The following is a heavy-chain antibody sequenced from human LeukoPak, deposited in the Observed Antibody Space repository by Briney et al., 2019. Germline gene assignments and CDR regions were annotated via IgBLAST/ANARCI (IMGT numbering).Heavy chain of an antibody. CDR2: ISGGST. D-gene: IGHD6-19*01. J-gene: IGHJ4*02. V-gene: IGHV3-38-3*01. CDR3: ARVSVAAPDWGY. Sequence: GGSLRLSCAASGFTVSSNEMSWVRQAPGKGLEWVSSISGGSTYYADSRKGRFTISRDNSKNTLHLQMNSLRAEDTAVYYCARVSVAAPDWGYWGQGTLVTVSS. CDR1: GFTVSSNE.